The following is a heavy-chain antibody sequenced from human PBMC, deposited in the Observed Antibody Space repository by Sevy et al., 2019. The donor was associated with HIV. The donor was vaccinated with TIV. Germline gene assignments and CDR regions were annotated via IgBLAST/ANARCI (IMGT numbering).Heavy chain of an antibody. D-gene: IGHD2-2*01. J-gene: IGHJ6*03. Sequence: GGSLRLSCAASGFTFSDYYMSWIRQAPGKGLEWVSYISSSGSTIYYADSVKGRLTISRDNAKNSLYLQMNSLRAEDTAVYYCARVPAALHYYYYYYMDVWGKGTTITVSS. V-gene: IGHV3-11*01. CDR3: ARVPAALHYYYYYYMDV. CDR2: ISSSGSTI. CDR1: GFTFSDYY.